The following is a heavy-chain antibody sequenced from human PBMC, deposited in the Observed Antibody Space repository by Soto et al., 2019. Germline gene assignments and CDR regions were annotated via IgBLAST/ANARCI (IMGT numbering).Heavy chain of an antibody. CDR1: GFTFSSYG. Sequence: GGSLRLSCAASGFTFSSYGMHWVRQAPGKGLEWVAVISYDGSNKYYADSVKGRFTISRDNSKNTLYLQMNSLRAEDTAVYYCARGPWVHDAFDIWGQGTMVTVSS. J-gene: IGHJ3*02. V-gene: IGHV3-30*03. CDR3: ARGPWVHDAFDI. CDR2: ISYDGSNK. D-gene: IGHD1-26*01.